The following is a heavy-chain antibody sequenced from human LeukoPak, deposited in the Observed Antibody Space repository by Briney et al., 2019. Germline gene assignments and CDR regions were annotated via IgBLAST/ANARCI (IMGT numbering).Heavy chain of an antibody. D-gene: IGHD6-19*01. CDR2: IIPILGIA. J-gene: IGHJ6*02. CDR1: GGTFSSYA. V-gene: IGHV1-69*04. CDR3: ARDSSGWYGYYYYGMDV. Sequence: GASVKVSCKASGGTFSSYAISWVRQAPGQGLEWMGRIIPILGIANYAQKFQGRVTITADKSTGTAYMELSSLRSEDTAVYYCARDSSGWYGYYYYGMDVWGQGTTVTVSS.